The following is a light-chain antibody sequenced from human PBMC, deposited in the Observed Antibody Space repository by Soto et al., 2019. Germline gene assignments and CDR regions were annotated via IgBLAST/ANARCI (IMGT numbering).Light chain of an antibody. Sequence: QSVLTQPASVSGSPGQSITISCTGTSSDVGAYNYVSWYQHHPGKAPKLMIYDVSNRPSGVSNRFSGSKSGNTASLTISGLQAEDEADYYCNSFTTGSTVVFGGGTKLTVL. CDR1: SSDVGAYNY. J-gene: IGLJ2*01. CDR3: NSFTTGSTVV. V-gene: IGLV2-14*03. CDR2: DVS.